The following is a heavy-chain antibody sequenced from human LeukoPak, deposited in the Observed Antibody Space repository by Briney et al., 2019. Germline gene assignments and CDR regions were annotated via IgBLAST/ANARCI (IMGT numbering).Heavy chain of an antibody. CDR2: INHSGST. J-gene: IGHJ4*02. CDR1: GGSISSGSYS. V-gene: IGHV4-4*02. D-gene: IGHD3-10*01. Sequence: SETLSLTCAVSGGSISSGSYSWSWIRQPPGKGLEWIGEINHSGSTNYNPSLKSRVTISVDTSKNQFSLKLSSVTAADTAVYYCARVTHSYGSGYYPYWGQGTLVTVSS. CDR3: ARVTHSYGSGYYPY.